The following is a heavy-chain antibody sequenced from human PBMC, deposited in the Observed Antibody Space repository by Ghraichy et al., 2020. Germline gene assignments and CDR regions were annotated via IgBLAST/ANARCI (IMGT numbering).Heavy chain of an antibody. V-gene: IGHV3-30-3*01. CDR1: GFSFLIYA. J-gene: IGHJ4*02. Sequence: GGSLRLSFSASGFSFLIYAMPFFRQAPGKWLEWWAVISYDVSNKYYADSVKGLFTISRDNSKNTLSLKMNSLRAEYTAVYYCASRDRGYSYGSTFDYWGQGTLVTVSS. CDR3: ASRDRGYSYGSTFDY. CDR2: ISYDVSNK. D-gene: IGHD5-18*01.